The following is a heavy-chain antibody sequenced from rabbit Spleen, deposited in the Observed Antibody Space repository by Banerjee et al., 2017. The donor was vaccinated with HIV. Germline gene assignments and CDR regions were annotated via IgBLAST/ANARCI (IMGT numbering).Heavy chain of an antibody. Sequence: QSLEESGGDLVKPGASLTLTCKASGFSFSGSHYMCWVRQAPGKGLEWIACIYAGSSGTTYYTSWAKGRFTISKTSSTTVTLQMTSLTAADTATYFCARDLAGAIGWNFYLWGQGTLVTVS. CDR2: IYAGSSGTT. CDR1: GFSFSGSHY. CDR3: ARDLAGAIGWNFYL. V-gene: IGHV1S40*01. J-gene: IGHJ4*01. D-gene: IGHD4-1*01.